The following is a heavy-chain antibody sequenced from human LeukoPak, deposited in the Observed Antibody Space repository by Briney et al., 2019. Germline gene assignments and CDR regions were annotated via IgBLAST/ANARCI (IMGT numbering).Heavy chain of an antibody. CDR3: ARQSTRLFNTGSYYPPPAYDY. J-gene: IGHJ4*02. CDR1: GYTFTSYG. D-gene: IGHD1-26*01. Sequence: ASVKVSCKASGYTFTSYGISWVRQAPGQGLEWMGWISPYNGNTNYAQKLQGRVTMTTDTSTSTAYMELRSLRSDDTAMYYCARQSTRLFNTGSYYPPPAYDYWGQGTLVIVSS. CDR2: ISPYNGNT. V-gene: IGHV1-18*01.